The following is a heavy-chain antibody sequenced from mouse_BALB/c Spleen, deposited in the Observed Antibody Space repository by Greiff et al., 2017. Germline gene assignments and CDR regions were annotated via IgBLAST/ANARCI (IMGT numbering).Heavy chain of an antibody. Sequence: LQESGPELVKPGASVKMSCKASGYTFTSYVMHWVKQKPGQGLEWIGYINPYNDGTKYNEKFKGKATLTSDKSSSTAYMELSSLTSEDSAVYYCARIYYGYDGDAMDYWGQGTSVTVSS. V-gene: IGHV1-14*01. CDR3: ARIYYGYDGDAMDY. CDR1: GYTFTSYV. D-gene: IGHD2-2*01. CDR2: INPYNDGT. J-gene: IGHJ4*01.